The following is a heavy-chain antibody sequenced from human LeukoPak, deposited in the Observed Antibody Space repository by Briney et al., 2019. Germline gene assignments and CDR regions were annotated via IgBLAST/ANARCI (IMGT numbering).Heavy chain of an antibody. Sequence: SETLSLTCSVSGGSISSSSYYWGWILQPPGKGLEWIGSIYYSGSTYNNPSLQSRVTMSVDTSKNQFSLKLSSVTAADIFVSSSGRHTRSSYGRNYFDFWGQGTLVTVSS. J-gene: IGHJ4*02. CDR1: GGSISSSSYY. CDR2: IYYSGST. CDR3: GRHTRSSYGRNYFDF. D-gene: IGHD5-18*01. V-gene: IGHV4-39*01.